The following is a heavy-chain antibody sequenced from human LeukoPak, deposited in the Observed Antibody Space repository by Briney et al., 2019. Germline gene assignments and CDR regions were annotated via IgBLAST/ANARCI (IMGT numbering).Heavy chain of an antibody. V-gene: IGHV3-7*01. CDR1: GFSVINFW. J-gene: IGHJ4*02. CDR2: ITEDETGK. Sequence: GGSLILSCTGSGFSVINFWMAWVRQAPGKGLEWVANITEDETGKYYVDSVKGRFTISRDNAKNSLFLQMNSVRVEDTAVYYCEIDSATVPDYWGQGTLVTVSS. CDR3: EIDSATVPDY. D-gene: IGHD4-17*01.